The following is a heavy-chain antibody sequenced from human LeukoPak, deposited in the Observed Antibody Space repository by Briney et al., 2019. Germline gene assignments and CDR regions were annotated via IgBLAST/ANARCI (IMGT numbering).Heavy chain of an antibody. V-gene: IGHV3-23*01. CDR3: ARDQPTEQWLNGMDV. J-gene: IGHJ6*02. D-gene: IGHD6-19*01. CDR2: ISGSGTST. Sequence: GGSLRLSCAASGFTFSSYAMSWVRQAPGKGLEWVSAISGSGTSTYYADSVKGRFTISRDNSKNTLYLQMNSLRAEDTAVYYCARDQPTEQWLNGMDVWGQGTTVTVSS. CDR1: GFTFSSYA.